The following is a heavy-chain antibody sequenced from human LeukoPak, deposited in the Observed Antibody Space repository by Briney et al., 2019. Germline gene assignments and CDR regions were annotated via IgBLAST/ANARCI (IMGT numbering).Heavy chain of an antibody. D-gene: IGHD3-9*01. CDR1: GFTFSSYE. Sequence: GGSLRLSCAASGFTFSSYEMNWVRQAPGKGLEWVSYISSSGSTIYYADSVKGRFAISRDNAKNSLCLQMNSLRAEDTALYYCARQKRYFDWLPHYYYYYMDVWGKGTTVTVSS. V-gene: IGHV3-48*03. CDR3: ARQKRYFDWLPHYYYYYMDV. J-gene: IGHJ6*03. CDR2: ISSSGSTI.